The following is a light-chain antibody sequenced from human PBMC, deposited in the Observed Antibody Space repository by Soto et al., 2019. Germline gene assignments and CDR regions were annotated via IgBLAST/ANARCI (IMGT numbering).Light chain of an antibody. V-gene: IGLV2-14*01. J-gene: IGLJ2*01. Sequence: QSVLTQPPSVSGSPGQSITISCTGTSSDVGGYNYVSWYQQHPGKAPKLMIYDVSNRPSGVSNRFSGSKSGNTASLTISGLQAEDEADYYCSSYTSSSTLVVFGGRTKVTVL. CDR3: SSYTSSSTLVV. CDR2: DVS. CDR1: SSDVGGYNY.